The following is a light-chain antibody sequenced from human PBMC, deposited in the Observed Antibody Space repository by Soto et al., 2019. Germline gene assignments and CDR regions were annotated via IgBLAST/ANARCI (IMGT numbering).Light chain of an antibody. Sequence: EIVLTQSPATLSLSPGGRATLSCRASQSVRNYLAWYQQKPGQAPRLLIYDASNRATGIPARFRGSGSGTDFTLSITSLEPEDIAVYYCQQYGSSPATFGQGTKVDIK. CDR1: QSVRNY. J-gene: IGKJ1*01. CDR3: QQYGSSPAT. CDR2: DAS. V-gene: IGKV3-11*01.